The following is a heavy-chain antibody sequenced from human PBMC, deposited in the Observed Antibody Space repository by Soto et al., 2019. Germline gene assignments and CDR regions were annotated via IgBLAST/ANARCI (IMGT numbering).Heavy chain of an antibody. Sequence: SETLSLTCAVYGGSFSGYYWSWIRQPPGKGLEWIGEINHSGSTNYNPSLKSRVTISVDTSKNQFSLKLSSVTAADTAVYYCARANYYGSGSYSPSYMDVWGKGTTVTVS. J-gene: IGHJ6*03. CDR1: GGSFSGYY. D-gene: IGHD3-10*01. V-gene: IGHV4-34*01. CDR3: ARANYYGSGSYSPSYMDV. CDR2: INHSGST.